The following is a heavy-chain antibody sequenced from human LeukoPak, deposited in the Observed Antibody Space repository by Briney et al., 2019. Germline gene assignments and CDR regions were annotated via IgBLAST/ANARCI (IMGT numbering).Heavy chain of an antibody. D-gene: IGHD6-6*01. Sequence: GGSLRLSCAASGFTFSSYAMAWVRQAPGKGLEWVSTISGSSTTTYYADSVKGRFTIFRDNTENALSLQMNSLRVEDTAVYYCAKLGQLVPENWGQGALVTVSS. V-gene: IGHV3-23*01. CDR2: ISGSSTTT. J-gene: IGHJ4*02. CDR1: GFTFSSYA. CDR3: AKLGQLVPEN.